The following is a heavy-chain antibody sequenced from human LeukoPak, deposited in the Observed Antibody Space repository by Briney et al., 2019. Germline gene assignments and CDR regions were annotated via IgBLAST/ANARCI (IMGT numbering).Heavy chain of an antibody. CDR3: VRDGGVSGYDLLDY. Sequence: NYWMTWVRQAPGKGLEWVAQINQDGSKEYYIDSVKARFSISRDNARNSLSLQMNSLRAEDTAVYYCVRDGGVSGYDLLDYWGQGTLVTVSS. V-gene: IGHV3-7*01. J-gene: IGHJ4*02. CDR1: NYW. D-gene: IGHD5-12*01. CDR2: INQDGSKE.